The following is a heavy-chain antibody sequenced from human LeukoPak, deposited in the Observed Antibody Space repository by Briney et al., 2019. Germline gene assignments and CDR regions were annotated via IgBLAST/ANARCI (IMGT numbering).Heavy chain of an antibody. D-gene: IGHD6-19*01. CDR1: GYTFTGYY. J-gene: IGHJ4*02. CDR3: ARRGSSSGYAPFDY. V-gene: IGHV1-2*02. Sequence: ASVKVSCKASGYTFTGYYLHWVRQAPGQGLEWMGWFNPNSGGTNYAQKFQDRVTMTRDTSISTAYMELSRLRSDDTAVYYCARRGSSSGYAPFDYWGQGTLVTVSS. CDR2: FNPNSGGT.